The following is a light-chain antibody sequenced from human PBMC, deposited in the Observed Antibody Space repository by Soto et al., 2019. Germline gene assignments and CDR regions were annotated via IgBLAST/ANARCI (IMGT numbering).Light chain of an antibody. CDR2: DAS. J-gene: IGKJ1*01. Sequence: EIVMTQSPGTLSVSPGERVTLSCRASQSVRNNLAWYQQKPGQGPRLLIYDASTRATGIPARFSGSESGTEFTLTISSLQSEDFAVYYCQQCNDWPWTFGQGTEV. CDR1: QSVRNN. V-gene: IGKV3-15*01. CDR3: QQCNDWPWT.